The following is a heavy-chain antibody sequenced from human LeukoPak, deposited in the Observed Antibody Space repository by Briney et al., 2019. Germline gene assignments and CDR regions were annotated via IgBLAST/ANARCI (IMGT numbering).Heavy chain of an antibody. CDR2: FSGNDGYT. CDR1: GFTFSNSI. D-gene: IGHD2-2*01. J-gene: IGHJ4*02. Sequence: PGGSLRLSCAGSGFTFSNSILSWVRQAPGKGLEWLSTFSGNDGYTYYADSVKGRFTIHRDNSKNTVYLQMNSLRAEDTANYYCAKRSTGYYFDSWGQGTLVTVSS. V-gene: IGHV3-23*01. CDR3: AKRSTGYYFDS.